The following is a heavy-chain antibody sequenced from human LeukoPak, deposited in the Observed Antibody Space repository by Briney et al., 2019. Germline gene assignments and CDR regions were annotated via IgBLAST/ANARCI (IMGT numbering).Heavy chain of an antibody. J-gene: IGHJ5*02. D-gene: IGHD4-17*01. CDR3: AVTVTTTGRDWFGP. CDR1: GFTVSSNY. CDR2: MYGADST. V-gene: IGHV3-66*01. Sequence: PGGSLRLSCAASGFTVSSNYMSWVRQAPGKGLEWVSVMYGADSTYYADSVKGRFTISRDNSKNTLYLQMNSLRAEDTAVYYCAVTVTTTGRDWFGPWGQGTLVTVSS.